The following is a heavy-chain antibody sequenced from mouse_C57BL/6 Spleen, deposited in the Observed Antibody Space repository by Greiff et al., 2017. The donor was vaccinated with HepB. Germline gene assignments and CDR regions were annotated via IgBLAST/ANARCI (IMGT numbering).Heavy chain of an antibody. CDR2: ISNGGGST. CDR3: ARLLRGYYAMDY. CDR1: GFTFSDYY. J-gene: IGHJ4*01. Sequence: EVQLVESGGGLVQPGGSLKLSCAASGFTFSDYYMYWVRQTPEKRLEWVAYISNGGGSTYYPDTVKGRVTISRDNAKNTLYLQMSRLKSEDTAMYYCARLLRGYYAMDYWGQGTSVTVSS. V-gene: IGHV5-12*01.